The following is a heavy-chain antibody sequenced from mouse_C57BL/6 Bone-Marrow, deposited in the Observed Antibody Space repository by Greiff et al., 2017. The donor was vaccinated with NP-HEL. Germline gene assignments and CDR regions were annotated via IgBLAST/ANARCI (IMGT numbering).Heavy chain of an antibody. CDR2: IYPGDGDT. J-gene: IGHJ3*01. Sequence: VQLQQSGPELVKPGASVKISCKASGYAFSSSWMNWVKQRPGKGLEWIGRIYPGDGDTNYNGKFKGKATLTADKSSSTAYMQLSSLTSEDSAVYFCAKGGYYSNYGAYWGQGTLVTVSA. CDR1: GYAFSSSW. V-gene: IGHV1-82*01. D-gene: IGHD2-5*01. CDR3: AKGGYYSNYGAY.